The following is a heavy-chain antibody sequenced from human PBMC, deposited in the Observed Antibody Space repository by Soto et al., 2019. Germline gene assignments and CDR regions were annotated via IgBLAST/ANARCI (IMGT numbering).Heavy chain of an antibody. J-gene: IGHJ4*02. D-gene: IGHD2-21*01. CDR2: IYTDGST. V-gene: IGHV3-53*01. Sequence: EVQLVESGGDLIQPGGSLRLSCAASGFSVSSHYMTWVRPAPGKGLERVSFIYTDGSTYYADSVKGRFTISRDSSKNKLSIQRNRLRVEDTAVYDCGRGPRSRGECRPIDYWGQGTLVIVSS. CDR1: GFSVSSHY. CDR3: GRGPRSRGECRPIDY.